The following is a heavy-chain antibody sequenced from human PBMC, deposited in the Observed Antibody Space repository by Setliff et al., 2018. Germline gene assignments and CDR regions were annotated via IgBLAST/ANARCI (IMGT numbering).Heavy chain of an antibody. J-gene: IGHJ6*02. D-gene: IGHD3-9*01. CDR1: GFTFDDYG. CDR2: INWNGSSA. Sequence: PGGSLRLSCVASGFTFDDYGLSWVRQAPGKGLEWVSGINWNGSSAGYADSVKGRFTISRDNTRKSLYLQATSLRAEDTALYYCARFLTRETHYAGMDVWGQGTTVTVSS. V-gene: IGHV3-20*04. CDR3: ARFLTRETHYAGMDV.